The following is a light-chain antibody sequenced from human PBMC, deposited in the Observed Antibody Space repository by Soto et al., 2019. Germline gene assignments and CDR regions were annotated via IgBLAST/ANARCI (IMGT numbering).Light chain of an antibody. CDR1: QSISSW. V-gene: IGKV1-5*03. CDR2: RAS. J-gene: IGKJ1*01. Sequence: DIQMTQSPSTLSASVGDRVTITCRASQSISSWLARYQQKPGKAPKLLIYRASSLESGVPSRFSGSGSGTEFTLTISSLQPDDFATYYCHQYKSYSVWTFGQGTKVEIK. CDR3: HQYKSYSVWT.